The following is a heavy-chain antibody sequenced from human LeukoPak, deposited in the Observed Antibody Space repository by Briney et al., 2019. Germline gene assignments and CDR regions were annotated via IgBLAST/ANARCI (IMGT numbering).Heavy chain of an antibody. D-gene: IGHD3-22*01. CDR3: ARAWGDSSGLGFDY. CDR2: ISSSGSTI. V-gene: IGHV3-48*03. CDR1: GFTFSSYE. J-gene: IGHJ4*02. Sequence: QSGGSLRLSCAASGFTFSSYEMNWLRQAPGKGLEWFSYISSSGSTIYYADSVKGRFTISRDNAKNALYLKMNSLSVEDTAVYYCARAWGDSSGLGFDYWGQGTLVTVSS.